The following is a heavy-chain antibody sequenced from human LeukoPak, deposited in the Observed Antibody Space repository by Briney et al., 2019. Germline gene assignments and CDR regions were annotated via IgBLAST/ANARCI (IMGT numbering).Heavy chain of an antibody. J-gene: IGHJ4*02. CDR3: APSITIFGVVMGLAY. CDR2: INPNSGGT. Sequence: ASVTVSCKASGYTFTGYYMHWVRQAPGQGLEWMGWINPNSGGTNYAQKFQGRVTMTRDTSISTAYMELSRLRSDDTAVYYCAPSITIFGVVMGLAYWGQGTLVTVSS. V-gene: IGHV1-2*02. CDR1: GYTFTGYY. D-gene: IGHD3-3*01.